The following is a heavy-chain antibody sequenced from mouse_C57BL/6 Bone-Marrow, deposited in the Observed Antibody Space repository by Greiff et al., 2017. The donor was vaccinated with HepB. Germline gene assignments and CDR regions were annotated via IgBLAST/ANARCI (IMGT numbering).Heavy chain of an antibody. D-gene: IGHD1-1*01. Sequence: EVKLMESGGGLVQPGGSLILSCAASGFTFTDYYMSWVRQPPGKALEWLGFIRNKANGYTTEYSASVKGRFTISRDNSQSILYLQMNALRAEDSATYYCARSYGSLYFDVWGTGTTVTVSS. CDR3: ARSYGSLYFDV. J-gene: IGHJ1*03. CDR2: IRNKANGYTT. CDR1: GFTFTDYY. V-gene: IGHV7-3*01.